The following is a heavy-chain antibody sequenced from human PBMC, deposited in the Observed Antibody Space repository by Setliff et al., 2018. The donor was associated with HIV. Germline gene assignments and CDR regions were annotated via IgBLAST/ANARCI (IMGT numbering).Heavy chain of an antibody. V-gene: IGHV4-59*11. J-gene: IGHJ4*02. CDR2: IYYSGST. CDR1: GGSISSHY. Sequence: SETLSLTCTVSGGSISSHYWSWIRQPPGKGLEWVGYIYYSGSTNYNPSLKSRVTISVDTTKSQFSLKLNSVTAADTAVYYCARDVYSYGYFDYWGQGTLVTVSS. D-gene: IGHD5-18*01. CDR3: ARDVYSYGYFDY.